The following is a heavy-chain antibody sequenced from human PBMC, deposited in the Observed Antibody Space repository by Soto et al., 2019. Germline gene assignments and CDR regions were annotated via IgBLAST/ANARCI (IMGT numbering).Heavy chain of an antibody. Sequence: EVQLLESGGGLVQPGGSLRLSCAASGFTFSSYAMSWVRQAPGKGLEWVSAISGSGGSTYYADSVKGRFTISRDNSKNTLYLQMNSLRAEDTAVYYCAKGYYDFWSGSSYYYYMDVWGKGTTVTVSS. D-gene: IGHD3-3*01. CDR2: ISGSGGST. CDR1: GFTFSSYA. CDR3: AKGYYDFWSGSSYYYYMDV. J-gene: IGHJ6*03. V-gene: IGHV3-23*01.